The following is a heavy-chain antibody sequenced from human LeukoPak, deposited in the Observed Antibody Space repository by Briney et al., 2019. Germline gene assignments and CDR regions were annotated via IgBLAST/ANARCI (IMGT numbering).Heavy chain of an antibody. CDR2: IYSPGTN. V-gene: IGHV4-61*02. CDR3: ARGIGTSYDSSRDAFDI. CDR1: AGPINSGDYY. D-gene: IGHD3-22*01. J-gene: IGHJ3*02. Sequence: SETLSLTCAVSAGPINSGDYYWSWIRQPAGKGLEWIGRIYSPGTNYNYNPSLKSQVTISIDTSKNQFSLKLTSVTAADTAVYYCARGIGTSYDSSRDAFDIWGQGTMVTVSS.